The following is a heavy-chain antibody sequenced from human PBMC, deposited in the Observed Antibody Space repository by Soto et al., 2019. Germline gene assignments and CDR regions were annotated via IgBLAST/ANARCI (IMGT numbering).Heavy chain of an antibody. CDR1: GFTFSSYS. CDR2: ISSSSSYI. D-gene: IGHD2-2*01. CDR3: ARGMWDIVVVPAAMSWFDP. J-gene: IGHJ5*02. Sequence: EVQLVESGGGLVKPGGSLRLSCAASGFTFSSYSMNWVRQAPGKGLEWVSSISSSSSYIYYADSVKGRFTISRDNAKNSLNLQMNSLRAEDTAVYYCARGMWDIVVVPAAMSWFDPWGQGTLVTVSS. V-gene: IGHV3-21*01.